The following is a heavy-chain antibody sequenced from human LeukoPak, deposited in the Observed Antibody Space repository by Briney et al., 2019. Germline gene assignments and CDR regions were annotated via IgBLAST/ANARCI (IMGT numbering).Heavy chain of an antibody. CDR1: GGSISSYY. CDR2: IYYSGST. D-gene: IGHD2-8*01. V-gene: IGHV4-59*08. J-gene: IGHJ3*02. CDR3: ARHVQMLAYPNDAFDI. Sequence: SETLSLTCTVSGGSISSYYWSWIRQPPGKGLEWIGYIYYSGSTNYNPSLKSRVTISVDTSKNQFSLKLSSVTAADTAVYYCARHVQMLAYPNDAFDIWGQGTMVTVSS.